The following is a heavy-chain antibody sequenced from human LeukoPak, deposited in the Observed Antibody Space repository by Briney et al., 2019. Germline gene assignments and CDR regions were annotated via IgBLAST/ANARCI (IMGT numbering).Heavy chain of an antibody. J-gene: IGHJ5*02. CDR1: GGTFISYA. CDR2: IIPIFGTA. CDR3: ARVGGCSSTSCYEGWFDP. V-gene: IGHV1-69*13. Sequence: ASVKVSFKASGGTFISYAISWVRQAPGQGLEWMGGIIPIFGTANYAQKFQGRVTITADESTSTAYMELSSLRSEDTAVYYCARVGGCSSTSCYEGWFDPWGQGTLVTVSS. D-gene: IGHD2-2*01.